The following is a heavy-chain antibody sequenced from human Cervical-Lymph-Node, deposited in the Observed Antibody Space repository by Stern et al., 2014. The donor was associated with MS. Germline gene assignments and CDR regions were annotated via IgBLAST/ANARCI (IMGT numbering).Heavy chain of an antibody. CDR2: FDPEDGET. D-gene: IGHD6-19*01. J-gene: IGHJ6*02. Sequence: QVQLVQSGAEVKKPGASVKVSCKVSGYTLTELSMHWVRQAPGKGLEWMGGFDPEDGETIYAQKFQGRVTITRDTSASTAYMELSSLRSEDTAVYYCARGGSGSSNRFMDVWGQGTTVTVSS. CDR1: GYTLTELS. CDR3: ARGGSGSSNRFMDV. V-gene: IGHV1-24*01.